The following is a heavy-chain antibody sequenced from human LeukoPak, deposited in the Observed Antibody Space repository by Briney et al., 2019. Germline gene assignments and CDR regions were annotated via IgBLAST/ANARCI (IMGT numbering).Heavy chain of an antibody. Sequence: ASVKVCFKASGYSFTSYAMNWVRQAPGQGLEWMGWINTNTGNPTYAQAFTVRFVFSLDTSVTTAYLQISRIKAEDSAVYYCARGSGYYDSSGYYRGGHLQGYWGQGTLVTVSS. D-gene: IGHD3-22*01. J-gene: IGHJ4*02. CDR1: GYSFTSYA. V-gene: IGHV7-4-1*02. CDR3: ARGSGYYDSSGYYRGGHLQGY. CDR2: INTNTGNP.